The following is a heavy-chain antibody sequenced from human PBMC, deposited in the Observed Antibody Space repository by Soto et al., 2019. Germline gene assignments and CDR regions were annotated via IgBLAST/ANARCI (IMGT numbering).Heavy chain of an antibody. CDR1: GFTFSSYS. V-gene: IGHV3-21*01. J-gene: IGHJ5*02. CDR2: ISSSSSYI. D-gene: IGHD2-2*01. Sequence: GGSLRLSCAASGFTFSSYSMNWVRQAPGKGLEWVSSISSSSSYIYYADSVKGRFTISRDNAKNSLYLQMNSLRAEDTAVYYCASVYCSSTSCYVLWFDPWGQGTLVTVSS. CDR3: ASVYCSSTSCYVLWFDP.